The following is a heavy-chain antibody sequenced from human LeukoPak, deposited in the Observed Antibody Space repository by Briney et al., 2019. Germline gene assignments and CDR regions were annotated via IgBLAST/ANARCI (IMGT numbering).Heavy chain of an antibody. Sequence: GGSLRLSCAASGFTFSSHWMHWVRQAPGKGLVWVSRINSDGSTTTYADSVKGRFTISRDNSKNTLYLQMNSLRAEDTAVYYCARATGGVDYWGQGTLVTVSS. D-gene: IGHD3-10*01. J-gene: IGHJ4*02. CDR1: GFTFSSHW. CDR2: INSDGSTT. V-gene: IGHV3-74*01. CDR3: ARATGGVDY.